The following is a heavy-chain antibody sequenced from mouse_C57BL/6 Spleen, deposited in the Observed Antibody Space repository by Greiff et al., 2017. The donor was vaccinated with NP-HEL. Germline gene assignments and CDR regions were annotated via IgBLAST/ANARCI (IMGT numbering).Heavy chain of an antibody. J-gene: IGHJ3*01. CDR3: AGDYGNYAFAY. V-gene: IGHV1-82*01. Sequence: QVQLQQSGPELVKRGASVKISCKASGYAFSSSWMNWVKQRPGKGLEWIGRIYPGDGDTNYNGKFKGKATLTADKSSSTAYMQLSSLTSEDSAVYFCAGDYGNYAFAYWGQGTLVTVSA. D-gene: IGHD2-1*01. CDR2: IYPGDGDT. CDR1: GYAFSSSW.